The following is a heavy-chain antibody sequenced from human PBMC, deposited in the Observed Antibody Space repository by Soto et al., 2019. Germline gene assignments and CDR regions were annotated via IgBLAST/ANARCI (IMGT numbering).Heavy chain of an antibody. J-gene: IGHJ4*02. Sequence: QPGGSLRLSCVASGFTFSNYGMHWVRQAPGKGLEWVAGIDYNEINQYYIGPVKGRFTISRAQSKNTLYLQMNSLRAEDTAVYYCARDFCPVPNCYDLWGQGVLVTVSS. V-gene: IGHV3-33*01. CDR3: ARDFCPVPNCYDL. D-gene: IGHD3-3*01. CDR2: IDYNEINQ. CDR1: GFTFSNYG.